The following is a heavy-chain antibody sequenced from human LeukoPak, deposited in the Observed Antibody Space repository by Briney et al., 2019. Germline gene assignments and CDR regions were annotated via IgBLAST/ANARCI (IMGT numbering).Heavy chain of an antibody. D-gene: IGHD2-2*01. CDR3: ARHFGDAYCNSASCLDAFDF. CDR1: GGSFSGYY. CDR2: INQSGST. V-gene: IGHV4-34*01. J-gene: IGHJ3*01. Sequence: KPSETLSLTCAVYGGSFSGYYWSWIRQPPGKGLEWIGEINQSGSTNYNPSLKSRVTISVDRSKNQFSLQLTFVTAADTAVYYCARHFGDAYCNSASCLDAFDFWGQGTIVTVYS.